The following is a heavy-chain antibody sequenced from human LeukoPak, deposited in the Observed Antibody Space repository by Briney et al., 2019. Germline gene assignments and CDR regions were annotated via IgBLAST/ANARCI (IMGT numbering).Heavy chain of an antibody. Sequence: ASVKVSCKASGYTFTSHNMHWVRQAPGQGLEWMGIINPSGGSTSYAQKFQGRVTMTRDTSTSTIYMELSSLRSEDTAVYYCARDRYYGSGSPRDGMDVWGQGTTVTVSS. CDR3: ARDRYYGSGSPRDGMDV. V-gene: IGHV1-46*01. CDR1: GYTFTSHN. CDR2: INPSGGST. J-gene: IGHJ6*02. D-gene: IGHD3-10*01.